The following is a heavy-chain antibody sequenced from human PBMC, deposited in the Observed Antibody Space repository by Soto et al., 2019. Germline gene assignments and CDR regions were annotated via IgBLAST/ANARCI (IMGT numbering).Heavy chain of an antibody. CDR1: GFTVSTKY. Sequence: EVQLVESGGGLVQPGGSLRLSCAASGFTVSTKYMSWVRQAPGKGLEWVSVIYSGCSTFYADSVRGRFTISRDNSKNTVNLQMNSLIAEDTAVYYCARDPWAADYWGQGTLVTVSS. V-gene: IGHV3-66*01. CDR2: IYSGCST. J-gene: IGHJ4*02. CDR3: ARDPWAADY. D-gene: IGHD3-16*01.